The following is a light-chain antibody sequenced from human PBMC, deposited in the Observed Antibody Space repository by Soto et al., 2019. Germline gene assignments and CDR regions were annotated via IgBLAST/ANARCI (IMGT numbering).Light chain of an antibody. CDR2: KAS. CDR1: QSISSW. J-gene: IGKJ1*01. CDR3: QQYSSPWT. Sequence: DIQMTQSPSTLSASVGDRVTITCRTSQSISSWLAWYQQKPGKAPKLLIYKASSLESGVPSRFSGSGSGTEFTLTISSLQPDDFATYYCQQYSSPWTFGQGTKVEIK. V-gene: IGKV1-5*03.